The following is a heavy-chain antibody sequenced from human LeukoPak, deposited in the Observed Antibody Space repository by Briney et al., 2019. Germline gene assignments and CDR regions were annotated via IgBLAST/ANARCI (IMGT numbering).Heavy chain of an antibody. Sequence: GGSLRLSCAASGFTFSSYDMHWVRQATGKGLEWVSAIGTAGDTYYPGSVKGRFTISRENAKNSLYLQMNSLRAGDTAVYYCARGGSYMVRGVIFPFDPWGQGTLVTVSS. V-gene: IGHV3-13*01. CDR1: GFTFSSYD. D-gene: IGHD3-10*01. J-gene: IGHJ5*02. CDR3: ARGGSYMVRGVIFPFDP. CDR2: IGTAGDT.